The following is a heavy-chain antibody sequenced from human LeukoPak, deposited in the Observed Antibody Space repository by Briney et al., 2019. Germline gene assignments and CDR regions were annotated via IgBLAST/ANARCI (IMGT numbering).Heavy chain of an antibody. J-gene: IGHJ4*02. CDR3: ASVPYDSSGYFNY. CDR2: IYPGDSDT. D-gene: IGHD3-22*01. V-gene: IGHV5-51*01. Sequence: GESLKISCKGYGYSFTSYWIGWVRQMPGKGLEWMGIIYPGDSDTRYSPSFQGQVTISADKSISTAYLQWSSLKASDTAMYYCASVPYDSSGYFNYWGQGTLVTVSS. CDR1: GYSFTSYW.